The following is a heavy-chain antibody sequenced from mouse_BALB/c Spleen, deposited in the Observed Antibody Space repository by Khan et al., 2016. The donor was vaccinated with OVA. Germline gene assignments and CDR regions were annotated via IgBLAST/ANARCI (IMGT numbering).Heavy chain of an antibody. V-gene: IGHV9-3-1*01. Sequence: QIQLVQSGPELKKPGETVKISCKASGFTFTNYGMNWVKQAPGKGLKWMGWINTYTGEPTYADDFKGRFVFSLETSASTAYLQINNLKNEDTDSYFCARKNYSCDRYFDVWGAGTTVTVSS. J-gene: IGHJ1*01. D-gene: IGHD2-12*01. CDR1: GFTFTNYG. CDR2: INTYTGEP. CDR3: ARKNYSCDRYFDV.